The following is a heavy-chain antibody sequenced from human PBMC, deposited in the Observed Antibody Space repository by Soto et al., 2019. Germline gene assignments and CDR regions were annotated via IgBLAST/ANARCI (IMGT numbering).Heavy chain of an antibody. J-gene: IGHJ6*02. CDR1: GGSVSSGSYY. V-gene: IGHV4-61*01. D-gene: IGHD6-13*01. CDR2: IYYSGST. CDR3: ARDRDIAAAFGKSSSGMDA. Sequence: SETLSLTCTVCGGSVSSGSYYWSWIRQPPGKGLEWIGYIYYSGSTNYNPSLKSRVTISVDTSKNQFSLKLSSVTAADTAVYYCARDRDIAAAFGKSSSGMDAWGQETTLTISS.